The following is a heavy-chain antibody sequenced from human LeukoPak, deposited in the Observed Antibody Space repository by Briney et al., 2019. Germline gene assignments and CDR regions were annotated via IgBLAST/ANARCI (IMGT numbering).Heavy chain of an antibody. CDR2: IYHSGST. Sequence: SETLSLTCTVSGYSISSGYYWGWIRQPPGEGLEWIRSIYHSGSTYYNPSLKSRVTISVDTSKNQFSLKLSSVTAADTAVYYCARAVVFWSGYIDYWGQGTLVTVSS. CDR3: ARAVVFWSGYIDY. V-gene: IGHV4-38-2*02. D-gene: IGHD3-3*01. J-gene: IGHJ4*02. CDR1: GYSISSGYY.